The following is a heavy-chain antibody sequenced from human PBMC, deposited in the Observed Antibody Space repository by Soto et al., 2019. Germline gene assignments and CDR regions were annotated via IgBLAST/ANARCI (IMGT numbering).Heavy chain of an antibody. V-gene: IGHV3-11*01. J-gene: IGHJ4*02. D-gene: IGHD2-15*01. Sequence: GGSLRLSCAASGFTFCDYYMSWIRQAPGNGLEWVSYISSSGSTIYYADSVKGRFTISRDNAKNSLYLQMNSLRAEDTAVYYCARDLSRANIVVVVAATVSFDYWGQGTLVTVS. CDR2: ISSSGSTI. CDR3: ARDLSRANIVVVVAATVSFDY. CDR1: GFTFCDYY.